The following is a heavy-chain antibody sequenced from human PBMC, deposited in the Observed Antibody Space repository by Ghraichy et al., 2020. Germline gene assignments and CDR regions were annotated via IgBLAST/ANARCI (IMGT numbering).Heavy chain of an antibody. D-gene: IGHD3-16*02. CDR2: ISAYNGNT. CDR1: GYTFTSYG. J-gene: IGHJ4*02. Sequence: ASVKVSCKASGYTFTSYGISWVRQAPGQGLEWMGWISAYNGNTNYAQKLQGRVTMTTDTSTSTAYMELRSLRSDDTAVYYCARDDSDYVWGSYRPFDYWGQGTLVTVSS. CDR3: ARDDSDYVWGSYRPFDY. V-gene: IGHV1-18*04.